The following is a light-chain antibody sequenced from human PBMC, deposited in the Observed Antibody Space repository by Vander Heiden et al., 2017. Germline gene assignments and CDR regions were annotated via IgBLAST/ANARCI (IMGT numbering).Light chain of an antibody. J-gene: IGKJ1*01. V-gene: IGKV2-28*01. CDR3: MQALQTPWT. CDR2: LGS. Sequence: DIVMTQSPLSLPVTPRESASISCRSSQSLRHSNGKNYLDWYLQKPGQSPQLLIYLGSDRASGVPDRFSGSGSGTDFTLKISSVEAEDVGVYYCMQALQTPWTFGQGTKVQIK. CDR1: QSLRHSNGKNY.